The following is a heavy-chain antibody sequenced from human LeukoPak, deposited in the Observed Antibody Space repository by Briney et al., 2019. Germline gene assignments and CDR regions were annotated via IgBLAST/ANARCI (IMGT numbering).Heavy chain of an antibody. CDR1: GYTFNSYY. Sequence: ASVTVSCKASGYTFNSYYIHWVRQAPGQGLEWMGVINPSGGSTNYAQKFQGRVTVTRDTSTSTAYMELSSLRSEDTAVYYCARDVPSWEVLGYYYMDVWGKGTTVTISS. D-gene: IGHD1-26*01. CDR3: ARDVPSWEVLGYYYMDV. CDR2: INPSGGST. V-gene: IGHV1-46*02. J-gene: IGHJ6*03.